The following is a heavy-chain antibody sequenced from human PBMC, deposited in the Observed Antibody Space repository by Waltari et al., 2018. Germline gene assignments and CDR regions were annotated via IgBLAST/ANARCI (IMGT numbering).Heavy chain of an antibody. CDR1: GCTFSPSG. CDR3: ARDPHYSAFDI. Sequence: EVQLVESGGGLVQPGWSVRLSCDSSGCTFSPSGMSWVRQTRGKGLEFLANVKEDGSVKNYVDSVKGRFTISRDNAKNSLYLQMNSLRADDTAVYYCARDPHYSAFDIWGQGTMVTVSS. D-gene: IGHD2-21*01. J-gene: IGHJ3*02. CDR2: VKEDGSVK. V-gene: IGHV3-7*01.